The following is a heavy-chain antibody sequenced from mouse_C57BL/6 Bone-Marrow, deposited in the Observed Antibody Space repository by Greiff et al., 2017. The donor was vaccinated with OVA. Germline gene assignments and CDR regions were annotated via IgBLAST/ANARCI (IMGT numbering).Heavy chain of an antibody. V-gene: IGHV1-64*01. CDR2: IHPNSGST. D-gene: IGHD2-4*01. CDR1: GYTFTSYW. Sequence: QVQLQQPGAELVKPGASVKLSCKASGYTFTSYWMHWVKQRPGQGLEWIGMIHPNSGSTNYNEKFKSKATLTVDKSSSTAYMQLSSLTSEDSAVYSCERSDYDGAGWFAYWGQGTLVTVSA. CDR3: ERSDYDGAGWFAY. J-gene: IGHJ3*01.